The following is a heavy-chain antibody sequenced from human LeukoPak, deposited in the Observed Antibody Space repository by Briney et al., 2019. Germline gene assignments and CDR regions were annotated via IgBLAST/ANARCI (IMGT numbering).Heavy chain of an antibody. J-gene: IGHJ3*02. CDR3: TTDPSNTDAFDI. D-gene: IGHD2-8*01. Sequence: GGSLRLSCAASGFTFSNAWMSWVRQAPGKGLEWVGRIKSKTDGGTTDYAAPVKGRFTISRDDSKNTLYLQMNSLKTEDTAVYYCTTDPSNTDAFDIWGQGTMVTVSS. CDR1: GFTFSNAW. CDR2: IKSKTDGGTT. V-gene: IGHV3-15*01.